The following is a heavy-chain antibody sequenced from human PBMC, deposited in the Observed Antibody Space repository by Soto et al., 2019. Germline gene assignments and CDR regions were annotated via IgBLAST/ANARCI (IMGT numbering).Heavy chain of an antibody. D-gene: IGHD6-19*01. Sequence: SQTLSLTCVISVDSVSSNSAAWNWIRQSPSRGLEWLGRTYYRSKWYNDYAVSVKSRITINPDTSKNQFSLQLNSVTPEDTAVYYCARETAYSSGWNYYYYYGMDVWGQGTTVTVSS. CDR2: TYYRSKWYN. CDR3: ARETAYSSGWNYYYYYGMDV. V-gene: IGHV6-1*01. CDR1: VDSVSSNSAA. J-gene: IGHJ6*02.